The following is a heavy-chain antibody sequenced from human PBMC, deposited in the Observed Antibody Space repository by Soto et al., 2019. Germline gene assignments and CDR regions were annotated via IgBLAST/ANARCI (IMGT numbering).Heavy chain of an antibody. CDR1: GGSFSGYY. J-gene: IGHJ4*02. CDR2: INHSGST. V-gene: IGHV4-34*01. D-gene: IGHD6-6*01. CDR3: ARAHRFGAAHLGY. Sequence: PSETLSLTCAVYGGSFSGYYWSWIRQPPGKGLEWIGEINHSGSTNYNPSLKSRVTISVDTSKNQFSLKLSSVTAADTAVYYCARAHRFGAAHLGYWGQGTLVTVSS.